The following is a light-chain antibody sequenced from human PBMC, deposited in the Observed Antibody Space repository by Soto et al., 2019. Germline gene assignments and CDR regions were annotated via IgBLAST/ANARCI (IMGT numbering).Light chain of an antibody. CDR2: NNN. CDR3: AAWDDSLNGYV. V-gene: IGLV1-44*01. J-gene: IGLJ1*01. Sequence: QSVLTLPPSASGTPGQRVTISCSGGCSNIGTNAVNWYQQLPGTAPKLLIYNNNPRPSGVPDRFSGSKSGTSASLAISGLQSEDEADYYCAAWDDSLNGYVFGTGTKVTVL. CDR1: CSNIGTNA.